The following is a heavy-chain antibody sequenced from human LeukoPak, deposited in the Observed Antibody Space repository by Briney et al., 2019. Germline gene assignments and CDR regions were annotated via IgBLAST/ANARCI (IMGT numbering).Heavy chain of an antibody. CDR2: ISGSGGST. CDR3: AKGLGITYYYGSGSYYTTSGYYYGMDV. D-gene: IGHD3-10*01. Sequence: PGGSLRLSCAASGFTVSTNYMTWVRQAPGKGLEWVSAISGSGGSTYYADSVKGRFTISRDNSKNTLYLQMNSLRAEDTAVYYCAKGLGITYYYGSGSYYTTSGYYYGMDVWGQGTTVTVSS. CDR1: GFTVSTNY. J-gene: IGHJ6*02. V-gene: IGHV3-23*01.